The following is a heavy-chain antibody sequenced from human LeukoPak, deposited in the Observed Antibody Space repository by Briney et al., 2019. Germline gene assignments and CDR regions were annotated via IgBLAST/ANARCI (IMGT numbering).Heavy chain of an antibody. V-gene: IGHV1-2*02. CDR2: INPNSGGT. CDR1: GYTFTGYY. J-gene: IGHJ4*02. CDR3: ARTIGGYCSGGSCYSEYAY. Sequence: ASVKVSCKASGYTFTGYYMHRVRQAPGQGLEWMGWINPNSGGTNYAQKFQGRVTMTRDTSISTAYMELSRLRSDDTAVYYCARTIGGYCSGGSCYSEYAYWGQGTLVTVSS. D-gene: IGHD2-15*01.